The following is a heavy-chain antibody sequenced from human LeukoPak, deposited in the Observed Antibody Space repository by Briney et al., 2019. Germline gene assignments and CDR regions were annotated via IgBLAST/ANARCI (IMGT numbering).Heavy chain of an antibody. CDR3: ARDPRGYSYGYLRSNNWFDP. Sequence: GSSVKVSCKASGGTFSSYAISWVRQAPGQGLEWMGGVIPIFGTANYAQKFQGRVTITADESTSTAYMELSSLRSEDTAVYYCARDPRGYSYGYLRSNNWFDPWGQGTLVTVSS. J-gene: IGHJ5*02. D-gene: IGHD5-18*01. V-gene: IGHV1-69*01. CDR1: GGTFSSYA. CDR2: VIPIFGTA.